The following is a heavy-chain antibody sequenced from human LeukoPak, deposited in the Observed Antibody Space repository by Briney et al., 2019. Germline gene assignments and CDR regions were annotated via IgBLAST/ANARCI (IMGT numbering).Heavy chain of an antibody. CDR2: ITGDCKYI. CDR1: GFIFKTYT. Sequence: GGSLRLSCAASGFIFKTYTMTWVRQAPGKGLEWVSSITGDCKYITYADSVKGRFTISRDNAKNSLYLQVASLRGDDTATYYCAREGNDYYYDQWGQGTVVTVSP. D-gene: IGHD3-16*01. J-gene: IGHJ4*02. CDR3: AREGNDYYYDQ. V-gene: IGHV3-21*01.